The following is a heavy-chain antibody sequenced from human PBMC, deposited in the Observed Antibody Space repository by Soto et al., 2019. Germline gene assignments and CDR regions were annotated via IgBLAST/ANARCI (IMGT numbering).Heavy chain of an antibody. J-gene: IGHJ5*02. CDR3: ARVGGINWFDP. CDR2: IYYSWRT. D-gene: IGHD3-16*01. V-gene: IGHV4-31*03. Sequence: QVQLQESGPGLVKPSQTLSLTCTVSGGSISSGGYYWSWIRQHPGKGLEWIGYIYYSWRTYYNPCLKSRVTISVDTSKNQLSRKLSSVTDADTAVYYCARVGGINWFDPGGQGTLVTVSS. CDR1: GGSISSGGYY.